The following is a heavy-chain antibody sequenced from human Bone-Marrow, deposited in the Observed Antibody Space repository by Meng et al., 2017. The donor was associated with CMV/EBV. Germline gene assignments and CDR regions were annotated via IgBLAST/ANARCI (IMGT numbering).Heavy chain of an antibody. D-gene: IGHD6-6*01. CDR3: ARDVAARPYIYDY. CDR2: IIPIFGAA. J-gene: IGHJ4*02. CDR1: GDTFSGYE. Sequence: VHLVKVGGEGKKLGSSGKVSCKASGDTFSGYEISWGRRAPGQGLEWMGGIIPIFGAANYAQKFQGRVTITADESTSTAYMELSSLRSEDTAVYYCARDVAARPYIYDYWGQGTLVTVSS. V-gene: IGHV1-69*12.